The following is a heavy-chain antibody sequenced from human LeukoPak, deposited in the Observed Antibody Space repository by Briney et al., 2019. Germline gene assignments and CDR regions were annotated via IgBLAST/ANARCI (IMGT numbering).Heavy chain of an antibody. CDR1: GFTFSSYA. D-gene: IGHD6-19*01. J-gene: IGHJ4*02. V-gene: IGHV3-23*03. CDR3: AKSHFSGWYVADY. CDR2: IYSGGST. Sequence: GGSLRLSCAASGFTFSSYAMSWVRQAPGKGLEWVSVIYSGGSTYYADSVKGRFTISRDNSKNTLYLQMNSLRAEDTAVYYCAKSHFSGWYVADYWGQGTLVTVSS.